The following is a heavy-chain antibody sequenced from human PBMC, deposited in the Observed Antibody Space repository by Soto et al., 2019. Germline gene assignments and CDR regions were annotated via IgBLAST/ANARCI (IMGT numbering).Heavy chain of an antibody. CDR3: ATTIIRYFFDK. CDR1: GFTITNYA. V-gene: IGHV3-23*01. D-gene: IGHD3-9*01. CDR2: LSSDGGDT. Sequence: EVQLLESGGDLVQPGGSLRLSCAGSGFTITNYAMTWVRQAPGKGLEWVSLLSSDGGDTYYADSVKGRVTISRDTSKNTLYLQISSLRAEDTAVYYCATTIIRYFFDKWGQGTLVTVSS. J-gene: IGHJ4*02.